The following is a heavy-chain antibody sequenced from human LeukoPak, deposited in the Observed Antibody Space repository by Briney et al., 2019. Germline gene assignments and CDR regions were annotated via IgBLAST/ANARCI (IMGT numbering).Heavy chain of an antibody. CDR2: INHSGST. V-gene: IGHV4-34*01. Sequence: SETLSLTYAVYGGSFSGYYWSWIRQPPGKGLEWIGEINHSGSTNYNPSLKSRVTISVDTSKDQFSLKLSSVTAADTAVYYCASYPEAKSYGYLTPFDYWGQGTLVTVSS. J-gene: IGHJ4*02. CDR1: GGSFSGYY. CDR3: ASYPEAKSYGYLTPFDY. D-gene: IGHD5-18*01.